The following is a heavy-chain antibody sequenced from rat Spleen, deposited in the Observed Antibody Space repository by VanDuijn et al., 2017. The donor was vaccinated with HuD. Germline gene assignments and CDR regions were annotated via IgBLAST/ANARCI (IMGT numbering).Heavy chain of an antibody. Sequence: EVQLVESGGGLVQPGRSMKLSCAASGFTFSSFPMAWVRQAPTKGLEWVATISTGDGSTYYRDSAKGRFTISRDNAKSTLYLQMDSLRSEDTATYYCTTVGNSYYFDYWGQGVMVTVSS. CDR1: GFTFSSFP. V-gene: IGHV5-46*01. CDR3: TTVGNSYYFDY. CDR2: ISTGDGST. J-gene: IGHJ2*01.